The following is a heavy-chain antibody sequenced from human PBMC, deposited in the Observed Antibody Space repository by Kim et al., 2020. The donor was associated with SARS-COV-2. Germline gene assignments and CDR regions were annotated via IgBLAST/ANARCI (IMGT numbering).Heavy chain of an antibody. D-gene: IGHD2-8*01. V-gene: IGHV5-51*01. CDR3: ARCGHCSNGVCSAYYFDY. CDR1: GYSFINYW. J-gene: IGHJ4*02. Sequence: GESLKISCKGSGYSFINYWIGWVRQMPGKGLEWMGIIYPGDSDTKYSPSFQGQVTISADKSISTAYLQWSSLKASDTAMYYCARCGHCSNGVCSAYYFDYWGQGSLVTVSS. CDR2: IYPGDSDT.